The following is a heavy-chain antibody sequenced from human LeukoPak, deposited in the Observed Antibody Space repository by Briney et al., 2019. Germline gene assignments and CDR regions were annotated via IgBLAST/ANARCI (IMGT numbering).Heavy chain of an antibody. CDR1: GYTFTSYD. D-gene: IGHD3-10*01. Sequence: ASVKVSCKASGYTFTSYDINWVRQATGQGLEWMGWMNPNSGNTGYAQKFQGGVTMTRNTSISTAYMELSSLRSEDTAVYYCARDRGGGYYYGSGSPQWYYGMDVWGQGTTVTVSS. CDR3: ARDRGGGYYYGSGSPQWYYGMDV. V-gene: IGHV1-8*01. J-gene: IGHJ6*02. CDR2: MNPNSGNT.